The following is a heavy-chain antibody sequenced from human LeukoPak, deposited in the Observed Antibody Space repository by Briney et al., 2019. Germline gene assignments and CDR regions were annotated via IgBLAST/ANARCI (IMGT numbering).Heavy chain of an antibody. CDR1: GYTFTSYD. V-gene: IGHV1-18*01. CDR2: ISAYNGNT. CDR3: ARDPPYSYGYRAFDI. Sequence: ASVTVSCKASGYTFTSYDISWVRQAPGQGLEWMGWISAYNGNTNYAQKLQGRVTMTTDTSTSTAYMELRSLRSDDTAVYYCARDPPYSYGYRAFDIWGQGTMVTVSS. J-gene: IGHJ3*02. D-gene: IGHD5-18*01.